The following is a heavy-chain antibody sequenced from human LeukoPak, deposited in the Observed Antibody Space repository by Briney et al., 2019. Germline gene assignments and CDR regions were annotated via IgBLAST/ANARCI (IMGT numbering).Heavy chain of an antibody. CDR3: ISEGSQDGYTQDY. CDR2: IKKKTDGGTT. Sequence: GGSLRLSCAASGFTFSNAWMSWVRQAPGKGLEWVGRIKKKTDGGTTDYAALVKGRFTISRDDSKNTMYLQMNSLKTEDTAVCYCISEGSQDGYTQDYWGQGTLVTVSS. V-gene: IGHV3-15*01. CDR1: GFTFSNAW. D-gene: IGHD5-24*01. J-gene: IGHJ4*02.